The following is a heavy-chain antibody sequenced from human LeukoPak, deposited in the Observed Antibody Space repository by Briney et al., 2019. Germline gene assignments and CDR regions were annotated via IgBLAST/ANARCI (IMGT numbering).Heavy chain of an antibody. CDR1: GFTFSDRY. V-gene: IGHV3-21*04. D-gene: IGHD1-26*01. CDR2: ISSSSSYI. J-gene: IGHJ3*02. CDR3: ARDRHVVYGSYYDAFDI. Sequence: GGSLRLSCAASGFTFSDRYMDWVRQAPGKGLEWVSSISSSSSYIYYADSVKGRFTISRDNSKNTLYLQMNSLRAEDTAVYYCARDRHVVYGSYYDAFDIWGQGTMVTVSS.